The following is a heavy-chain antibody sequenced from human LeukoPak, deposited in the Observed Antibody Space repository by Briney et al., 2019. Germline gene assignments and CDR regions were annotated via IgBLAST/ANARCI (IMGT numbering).Heavy chain of an antibody. CDR1: GYTFTSYG. J-gene: IGHJ3*02. CDR2: ISAYNGNT. CDR3: ARDTVVTTVVTPDAFDI. Sequence: ASVKVSCKASGYTFTSYGISWVRQAPGQGLEWMGWISAYNGNTNYAQKLQGRVTMTTDTSTSTAYMELRSLRSDDTAVYYCARDTVVTTVVTPDAFDIWGQGTMVTVSS. V-gene: IGHV1-18*01. D-gene: IGHD4-23*01.